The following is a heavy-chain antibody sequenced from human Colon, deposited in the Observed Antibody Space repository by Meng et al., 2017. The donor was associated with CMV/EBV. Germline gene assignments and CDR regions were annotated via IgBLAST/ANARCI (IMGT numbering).Heavy chain of an antibody. CDR3: ARAGRAAAAGTRLVDY. Sequence: GESLKISCTDSGFIFSVHWMNWVRQAPGKGLEWVANINEDGSKKYYVDSVKGRFTISRDNAKNSLYLQMNSLRDEDTAVYYCARAGRAAAAGTRLVDYWGQGTLVTVSS. CDR1: GFIFSVHW. D-gene: IGHD6-13*01. V-gene: IGHV3-7*01. CDR2: INEDGSKK. J-gene: IGHJ4*02.